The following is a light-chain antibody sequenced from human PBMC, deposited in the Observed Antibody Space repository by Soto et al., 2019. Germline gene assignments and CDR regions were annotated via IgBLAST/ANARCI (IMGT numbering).Light chain of an antibody. J-gene: IGKJ3*01. CDR2: DAS. CDR3: QQYNTWPLT. CDR1: QSVSSN. Sequence: ETVMTQSPATLSVSPGERPTLSCRASQSVSSNLAWYQQKPGQAPRLLIYDASTRATGIPARFSGSGSGTEFTLTNSSLQSEDFSVYYWQQYNTWPLTFGPGNQVDIK. V-gene: IGKV3-15*01.